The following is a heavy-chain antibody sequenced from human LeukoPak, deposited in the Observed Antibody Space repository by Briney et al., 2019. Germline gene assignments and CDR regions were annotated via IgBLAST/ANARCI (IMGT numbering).Heavy chain of an antibody. CDR1: GGSISSYY. V-gene: IGHV4-59*01. CDR2: IYYSGST. D-gene: IGHD2-2*01. CDR3: ARENSWGVVPAATFDP. Sequence: PSETLSLTCTVSGGSISSYYWSWIRQPPGKGLEWIGYIYYSGSTNYNPSLKSRVTISVDTSKNQFSLKLSSVTAADTAVYYRARENSWGVVPAATFDPWGQGTLVTVSS. J-gene: IGHJ5*02.